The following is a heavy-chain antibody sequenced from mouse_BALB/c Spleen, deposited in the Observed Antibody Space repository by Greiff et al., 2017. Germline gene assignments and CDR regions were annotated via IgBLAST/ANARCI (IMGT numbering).Heavy chain of an antibody. D-gene: IGHD2-2*01. CDR3: AGYDLSYFDY. J-gene: IGHJ2*01. V-gene: IGHV14-3*02. Sequence: VHVKQSGAELVKPGASVKLSCTASGFNIKDTYMHWVKQRPEQGLEWIGRIDPANGNTKYDPKFQGKATITADTSSNTAYLQLSSLTSEDTAVYYCAGYDLSYFDYWGQGTTRTVSS. CDR1: GFNIKDTY. CDR2: IDPANGNT.